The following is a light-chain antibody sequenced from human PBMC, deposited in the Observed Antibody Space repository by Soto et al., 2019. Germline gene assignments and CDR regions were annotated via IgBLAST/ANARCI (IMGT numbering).Light chain of an antibody. CDR1: NIGSKS. CDR3: QVWDSSSDHPRVV. CDR2: YDS. Sequence: SYELTQPPSVSVAPGKTARITCGGNNIGSKSVHWYQQKPGQAPVLAIYYDSDRPSGIPERFSGSNSGNTATLTISRVEAGDEADYYCQVWDSSSDHPRVVFGGGTKVTVL. V-gene: IGLV3-21*04. J-gene: IGLJ2*01.